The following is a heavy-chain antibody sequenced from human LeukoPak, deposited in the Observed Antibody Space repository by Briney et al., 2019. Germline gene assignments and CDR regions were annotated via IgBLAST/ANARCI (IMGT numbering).Heavy chain of an antibody. Sequence: GASLRLSCAASKFTFSSYAMTWVRQAPGKGLEWVSTHRGSGSFTYYADSVQGRFTISRDNPKNSLYLQMSSLRAEDTAVYYCARDYASDYWGQGTLVTVSP. CDR2: HRGSGSFT. V-gene: IGHV3-23*01. CDR1: KFTFSSYA. D-gene: IGHD3-10*01. J-gene: IGHJ4*02. CDR3: ARDYASDY.